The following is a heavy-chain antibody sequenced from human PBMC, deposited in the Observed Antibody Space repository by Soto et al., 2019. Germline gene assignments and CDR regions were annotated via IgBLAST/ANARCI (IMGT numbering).Heavy chain of an antibody. V-gene: IGHV3-30*03. CDR1: GFTFSTYG. CDR3: ARDYSNYFYYHYGMDV. CDR2: ISYDGSNK. Sequence: VGSLRLSCAASGFTFSTYGMHWVRQAPGKGLEWVAIISYDGSNKYYADSVKGRFTISRDNSKNTLYLQMNSLRAEDTAVYYCARDYSNYFYYHYGMDVWGQGTTVTVSS. D-gene: IGHD4-4*01. J-gene: IGHJ6*02.